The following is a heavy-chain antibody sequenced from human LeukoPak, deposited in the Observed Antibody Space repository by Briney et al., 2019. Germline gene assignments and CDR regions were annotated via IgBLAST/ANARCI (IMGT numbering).Heavy chain of an antibody. Sequence: GGSLRLSCAASGFTFSSYSMNWVRQAPGKGLEWVSSISSSSSYIHYADSVKGRFTISRDNAKNSLYLQMNSLRAEDTAVYYCARGGGYGDTYFDYWGQGTLVTVSS. J-gene: IGHJ4*02. CDR2: ISSSSSYI. CDR3: ARGGGYGDTYFDY. D-gene: IGHD4-17*01. V-gene: IGHV3-21*01. CDR1: GFTFSSYS.